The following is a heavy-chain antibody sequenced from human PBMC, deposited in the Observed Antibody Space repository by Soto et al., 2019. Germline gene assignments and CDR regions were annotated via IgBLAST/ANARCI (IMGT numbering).Heavy chain of an antibody. CDR3: ASVIEVPGY. Sequence: WGSLRLSCAASGFDFSDYYMIWIRQAPGKGLEWVSYISSSGGTVSYADSVKGRFTISRDNAKKSLYLQMNSLRAADTAVYYCASVIEVPGYWGQGTLVTVSS. CDR1: GFDFSDYY. D-gene: IGHD3-16*02. V-gene: IGHV3-11*01. CDR2: ISSSGGTV. J-gene: IGHJ4*02.